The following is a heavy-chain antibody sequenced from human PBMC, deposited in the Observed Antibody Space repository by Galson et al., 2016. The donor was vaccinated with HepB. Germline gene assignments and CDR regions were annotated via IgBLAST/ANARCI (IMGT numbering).Heavy chain of an antibody. CDR2: ISYDGSNK. J-gene: IGHJ4*02. V-gene: IGHV3-30*04. Sequence: SLRLSCAASGFTFSSFAMHWVRQAPVKGLESMAVISYDGSNKYYADSVKGRFTISRDNSKNTVYLQMNNLRIEDTAVYYCARGASFHYVSSALDYWGQGTLVTVSS. D-gene: IGHD3-22*01. CDR1: GFTFSSFA. CDR3: ARGASFHYVSSALDY.